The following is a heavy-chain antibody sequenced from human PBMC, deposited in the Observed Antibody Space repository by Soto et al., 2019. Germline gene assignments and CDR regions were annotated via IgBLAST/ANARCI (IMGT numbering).Heavy chain of an antibody. V-gene: IGHV1-69*12. CDR2: IIPIFGTA. CDR3: AKNPENYYYGMDV. CDR1: GGTFSSCA. Sequence: QVQLVQSGAEVKKPGSSVKVSCKASGGTFSSCAISWVRQAPGQGLEWMGGIIPIFGTADYAQKFQGRVTITADESTSTAYVELSSLRSEDTAVYYCAKNPENYYYGMDVWGQGTTVTVSS. J-gene: IGHJ6*02.